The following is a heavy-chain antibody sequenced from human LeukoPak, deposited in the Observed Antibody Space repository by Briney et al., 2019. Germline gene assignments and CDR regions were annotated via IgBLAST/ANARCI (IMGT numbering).Heavy chain of an antibody. CDR3: ARERGSVWYDMGIDY. J-gene: IGHJ4*02. Sequence: SETLSLTCTVSGGSISSYYWSWIRQPAGKGLEWIGRIYTSGSTNYNPSLKSRVTMSVDTSKNQFSLKVSSVTAADTAVYYCARERGSVWYDMGIDYWGQGTLVTVSS. CDR1: GGSISSYY. CDR2: IYTSGST. V-gene: IGHV4-4*07. D-gene: IGHD6-19*01.